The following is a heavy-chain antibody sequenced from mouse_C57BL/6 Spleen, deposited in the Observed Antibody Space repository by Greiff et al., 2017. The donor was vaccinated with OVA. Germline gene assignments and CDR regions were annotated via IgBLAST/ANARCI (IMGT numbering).Heavy chain of an antibody. V-gene: IGHV3-6*01. CDR3: ARGDYYGSSPFFDY. Sequence: EVKLQESGPGLVKPSQSLSLTCSVTGYSITSGYYWNWIRQFPGNKLEWMCYISYDGSNNYNPSLKNRISITSDTSKNQFFLKLNSVTTEDTATYYCARGDYYGSSPFFDYWGQGTTLTVSS. J-gene: IGHJ2*01. D-gene: IGHD1-1*01. CDR1: GYSITSGYY. CDR2: ISYDGSN.